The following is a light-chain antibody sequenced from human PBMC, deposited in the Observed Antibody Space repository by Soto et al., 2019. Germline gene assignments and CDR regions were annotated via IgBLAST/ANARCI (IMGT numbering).Light chain of an antibody. CDR3: QQRGET. J-gene: IGKJ5*01. CDR1: QGISTY. CDR2: DAS. V-gene: IGKV3-11*01. Sequence: LTQSPANLSLSPCERATLSCTASQGISTYIAWYQQKPGHPPRLLMFDASRRATGIPPRFSGGGFGTQFTLTINNLEPDDFAVYYCQQRGETFGPGTRLEIK.